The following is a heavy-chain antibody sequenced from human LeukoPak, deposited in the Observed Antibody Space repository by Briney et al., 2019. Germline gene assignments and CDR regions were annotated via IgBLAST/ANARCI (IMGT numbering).Heavy chain of an antibody. Sequence: GGSLRLSCAASGFTFYTYAMTWVRQAPGKGLEWVSSISGSGDNTYYADSVKGRFTVSRDNSKNTLYLQMNSLRAEDTAVYYCARGTPDYWGQGTLVTVSS. J-gene: IGHJ4*02. CDR2: ISGSGDNT. D-gene: IGHD1-1*01. CDR1: GFTFYTYA. V-gene: IGHV3-23*01. CDR3: ARGTPDY.